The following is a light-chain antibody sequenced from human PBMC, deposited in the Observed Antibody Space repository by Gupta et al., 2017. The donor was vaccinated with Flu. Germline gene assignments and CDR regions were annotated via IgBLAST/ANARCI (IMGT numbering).Light chain of an antibody. J-gene: IGKJ3*01. Sequence: SGCTQPPGTLSVWPGERATPSCRASHSIRSKYLAWYQQKPGQAPRLLIYYASTTATGFPDRFSGSGSGTEFTLAISRREPEDFAVYYCQQEDYSQVTFGHGTKVDVK. V-gene: IGKV3-20*01. CDR1: HSIRSKY. CDR3: QQEDYSQVT. CDR2: YAS.